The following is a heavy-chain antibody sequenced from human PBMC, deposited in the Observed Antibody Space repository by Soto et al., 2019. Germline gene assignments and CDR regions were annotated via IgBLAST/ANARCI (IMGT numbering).Heavy chain of an antibody. CDR1: GFTFSSYS. D-gene: IGHD6-19*01. J-gene: IGHJ4*02. CDR2: ISSSSSTI. Sequence: EVPLVESGGGLVQPGGSLRLSCAASGFTFSSYSMNWVRQAPGKGLEWVSYISSSSSTIYYADSVKGRFTISRDNAKNSLYLQMNSLRDEDTAVYYCAREGIAVAGTIFDYWGQGTLVTVSS. CDR3: AREGIAVAGTIFDY. V-gene: IGHV3-48*02.